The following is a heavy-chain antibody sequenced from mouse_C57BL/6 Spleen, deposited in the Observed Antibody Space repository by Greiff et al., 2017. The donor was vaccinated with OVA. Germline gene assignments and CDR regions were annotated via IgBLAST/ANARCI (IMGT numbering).Heavy chain of an antibody. V-gene: IGHV1-64*01. D-gene: IGHD2-3*01. CDR1: GEACTSYV. Sequence: QVQLQQPGAELVKPGASVKLSGLGWGEACTSYVMHWVKQRPGPRIEWIGMIHPTNCGANDNEKFKSKATLTVDKSSSTAYMQLISLTAEDAAVDYCARNDGYYAMDYWGQGTSVTVSS. CDR3: ARNDGYYAMDY. CDR2: IHPTNCGA. J-gene: IGHJ4*01.